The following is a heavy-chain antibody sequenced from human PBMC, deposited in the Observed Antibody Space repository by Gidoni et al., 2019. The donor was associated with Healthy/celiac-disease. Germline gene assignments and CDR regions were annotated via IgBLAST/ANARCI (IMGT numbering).Heavy chain of an antibody. J-gene: IGHJ4*02. Sequence: QVQLQQWGAGLLKPSETLSLTCAVYGGSFSGYYWSWSRQPPGKGLEWVGEINHSGSTNYNPSLKRRVTISVDTSKNQFSLKLSSVTAADTAVYYCARGLVPAAMGRYYFDYWGQGTLVTVSS. CDR1: GGSFSGYY. CDR3: ARGLVPAAMGRYYFDY. D-gene: IGHD2-2*01. V-gene: IGHV4-34*01. CDR2: INHSGST.